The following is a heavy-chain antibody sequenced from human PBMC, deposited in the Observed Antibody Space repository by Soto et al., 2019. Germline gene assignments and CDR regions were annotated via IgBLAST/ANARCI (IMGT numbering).Heavy chain of an antibody. V-gene: IGHV3-30*18. CDR3: AKGRTTVPNLPWGFDP. J-gene: IGHJ5*02. CDR1: GFTFRWFG. Sequence: GGSLRLSCAGSGFTFRWFGMNWVRQAPGKGLEWVARISNDGSNEYYVDSVKGRFTISRDNSKNTLYLQMNSLRAEDTAVYYCAKGRTTVPNLPWGFDPWGQGTLVTVSS. CDR2: ISNDGSNE. D-gene: IGHD4-17*01.